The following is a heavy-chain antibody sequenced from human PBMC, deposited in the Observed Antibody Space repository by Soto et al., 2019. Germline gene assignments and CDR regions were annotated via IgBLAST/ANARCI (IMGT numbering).Heavy chain of an antibody. Sequence: EVQLVESGGGLVQPGGSLRLSCAASGFTFSSYSMNWVRQAPGKGLEWVSYISSSSSTIYYADSVKGRFTISRDNAKNSLYLQMNRLRDEDTAVYYCARVSAAVAGKSADDYWGQGTLVTVSS. D-gene: IGHD6-19*01. J-gene: IGHJ4*02. CDR1: GFTFSSYS. CDR2: ISSSSSTI. V-gene: IGHV3-48*02. CDR3: ARVSAAVAGKSADDY.